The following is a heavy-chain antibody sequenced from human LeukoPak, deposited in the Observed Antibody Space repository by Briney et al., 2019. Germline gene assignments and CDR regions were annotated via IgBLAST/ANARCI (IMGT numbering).Heavy chain of an antibody. J-gene: IGHJ4*02. D-gene: IGHD3-3*01. CDR2: INHSGST. Sequence: PSETLSLTCAVYGGSFSGYYWSWIRQPPGKGLKWIGEINHSGSTNYNPSLKSRVTISVDTSKNQFSLKLSSVTDADTAVYYCASFWSCYYSVDYWGQGTLVTVSS. CDR3: ASFWSCYYSVDY. CDR1: GGSFSGYY. V-gene: IGHV4-34*01.